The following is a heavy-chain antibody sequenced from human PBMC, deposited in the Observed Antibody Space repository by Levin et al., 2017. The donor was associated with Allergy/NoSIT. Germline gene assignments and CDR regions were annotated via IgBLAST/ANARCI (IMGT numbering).Heavy chain of an antibody. D-gene: IGHD2-15*01. CDR3: ARGGGASLGYCSGGRCDWKSETVDY. CDR2: IRSKTYGGTT. Sequence: GESLKISCTASGFTFGDFAMSWFRQAPGKGPEWVSFIRSKTYGGTTEYAASVKGRFTISRDDSKSIAYLQMNSLKTEDTAVDYWARGGGASLGYCSGGRCDWKSETVDYWGQGTLVTVSS. J-gene: IGHJ4*02. CDR1: GFTFGDFA. V-gene: IGHV3-49*03.